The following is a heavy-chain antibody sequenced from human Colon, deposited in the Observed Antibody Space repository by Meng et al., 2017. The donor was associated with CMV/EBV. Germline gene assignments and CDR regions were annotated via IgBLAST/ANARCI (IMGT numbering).Heavy chain of an antibody. CDR1: GGSMSSYY. J-gene: IGHJ5*01. V-gene: IGHV4-59*12. D-gene: IGHD3-10*01. Sequence: SETLSLTCTVSGGSMSSYYWSWIRQSPGKGLEWIGNIYYSGSTYYNPSLKSRVTISVDTSRNQFSLKLSSVTAADTAVYYCARSFNSGARGVSWFDSWGQGTLVTVSS. CDR3: ARSFNSGARGVSWFDS. CDR2: IYYSGST.